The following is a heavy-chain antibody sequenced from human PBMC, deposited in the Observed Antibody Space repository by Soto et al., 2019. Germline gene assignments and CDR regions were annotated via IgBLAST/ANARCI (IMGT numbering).Heavy chain of an antibody. Sequence: QVQLVESGGGVVQPGKSLRLSCAASGFTFSTYGMHWVRQAPGKGLEWVAVIWYDGSNKYHGDSLKGRFTISRDNSKKTLDLQMNNPSAEDTAVYYCGSDGALGDTAVVDSWGQGTLVIVSS. V-gene: IGHV3-33*01. CDR1: GFTFSTYG. J-gene: IGHJ4*02. CDR3: GSDGALGDTAVVDS. CDR2: IWYDGSNK. D-gene: IGHD5-18*01.